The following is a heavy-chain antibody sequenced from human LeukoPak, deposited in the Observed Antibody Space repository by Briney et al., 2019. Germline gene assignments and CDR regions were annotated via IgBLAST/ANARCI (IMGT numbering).Heavy chain of an antibody. Sequence: PSETLSLTCTVSGASFSSGDYYWSWIRQLPGKGLEWIGYIYYSGSTYYNPSLKSRLTISVDTSKNQFSLKLTSVTAADTAVYFCAREDCTNGVCLSFDYWGQGTLVTVSS. CDR1: GASFSSGDYY. J-gene: IGHJ4*02. V-gene: IGHV4-31*03. D-gene: IGHD2-8*01. CDR2: IYYSGST. CDR3: AREDCTNGVCLSFDY.